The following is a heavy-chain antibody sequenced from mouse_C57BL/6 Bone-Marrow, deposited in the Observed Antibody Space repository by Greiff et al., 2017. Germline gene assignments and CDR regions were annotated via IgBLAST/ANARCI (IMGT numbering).Heavy chain of an antibody. V-gene: IGHV5-4*01. J-gene: IGHJ2*01. CDR1: GFTFSSYA. Sequence: EVHLVESGGGLVKPGGSLKLSCAASGFTFSSYAMSWVRQTPEKRLEWVATISDGGSYTYYPDNVKGRFTISRDNAKNNLYLQMSHLKSEDTAMYYCARDLEPFDYWGQGTTLTVSS. CDR2: ISDGGSYT. CDR3: ARDLEPFDY.